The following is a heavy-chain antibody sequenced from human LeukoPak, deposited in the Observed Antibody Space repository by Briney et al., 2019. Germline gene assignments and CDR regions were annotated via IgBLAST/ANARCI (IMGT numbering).Heavy chain of an antibody. CDR3: ARDPRQGVSGGADY. Sequence: SETLSLTCTVSGYSISSGYYWGWIRQPPGKGLEWIGSIYHSGRFYYNPSLKSRVTLSVDTSKNQFSLNLSSVTAADTAVYYCARDPRQGVSGGADYWGQGTLVTVSS. J-gene: IGHJ4*02. V-gene: IGHV4-38-2*02. CDR2: IYHSGRF. CDR1: GYSISSGYY. D-gene: IGHD5/OR15-5a*01.